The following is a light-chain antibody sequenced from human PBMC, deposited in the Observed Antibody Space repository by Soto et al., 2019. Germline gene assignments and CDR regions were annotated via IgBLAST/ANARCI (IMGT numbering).Light chain of an antibody. V-gene: IGKV1-27*01. J-gene: IGKJ4*01. CDR2: AAS. CDR3: QQYNSAPHT. CDR1: QGISSF. Sequence: IQLTQTPSSLSASVGDRVTITCRASQGISSFLAWYQQKPGKAPKLLIYAASTLQSGVPSRFSGGGSETDFTLTIRSLQPEDVATYYCQQYNSAPHTFGGGTKVDIK.